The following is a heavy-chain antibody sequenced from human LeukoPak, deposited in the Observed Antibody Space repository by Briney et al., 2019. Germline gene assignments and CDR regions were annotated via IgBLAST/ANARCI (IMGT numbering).Heavy chain of an antibody. Sequence: SETLSLTCTVSGGSISSYYWSWIRQPPGKGLEWIGYIYYSGSTNYNPSLKSRVTISVDTSKNQFSLKLSSVTAADTAVYYCARPSGGTPFKRFDYWGQGTLVTVSS. CDR2: IYYSGST. V-gene: IGHV4-59*01. CDR1: GGSISSYY. CDR3: ARPSGGTPFKRFDY. D-gene: IGHD1-1*01. J-gene: IGHJ4*02.